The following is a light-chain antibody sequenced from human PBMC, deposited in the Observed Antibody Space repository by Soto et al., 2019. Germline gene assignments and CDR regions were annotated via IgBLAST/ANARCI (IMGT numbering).Light chain of an antibody. J-gene: IGKJ1*01. CDR3: QQSYSTSWT. Sequence: DLQITHSPSYLSASVLYRVTSTCRTSQSISSYLNWYQQKPGKAPKLLIYAASSLQSGVPSRFSGSGSGTDFTLTISSLQPEDFATYYCQQSYSTSWTFGQGTKVDIK. CDR1: QSISSY. V-gene: IGKV1-39*01. CDR2: AAS.